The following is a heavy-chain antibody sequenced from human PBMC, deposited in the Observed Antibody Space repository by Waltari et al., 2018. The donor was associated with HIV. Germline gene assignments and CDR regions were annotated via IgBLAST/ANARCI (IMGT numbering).Heavy chain of an antibody. V-gene: IGHV3-66*01. CDR1: GFTVSSNY. CDR2: IYSGGST. Sequence: EVQLVASGGGLVQPGGSLRLSCAASGFTVSSNYTSWVRQAPGKGLEWVSVIYSGGSTYYADSVKGRFTISRDNSKNTLYLQMNSLRAEDTAVYYCARDRVTYTGMDVWGQGTTVTVSS. D-gene: IGHD2-21*02. CDR3: ARDRVTYTGMDV. J-gene: IGHJ6*02.